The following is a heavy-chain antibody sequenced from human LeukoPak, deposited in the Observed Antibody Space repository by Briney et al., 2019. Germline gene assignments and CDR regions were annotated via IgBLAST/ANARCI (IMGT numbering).Heavy chain of an antibody. V-gene: IGHV4-59*01. CDR3: ARDFSNDSSGYYYFGAFDI. D-gene: IGHD3-22*01. J-gene: IGHJ3*02. Sequence: SETLSLTCTVSGDSISSYYWSCIRHPPGKGLEGVGDIYYSGSTTYNPSLKSRVTISVDTSTNQFSMKLRSVTAADTAVYYCARDFSNDSSGYYYFGAFDIWGQGTLVTVSS. CDR2: IYYSGST. CDR1: GDSISSYY.